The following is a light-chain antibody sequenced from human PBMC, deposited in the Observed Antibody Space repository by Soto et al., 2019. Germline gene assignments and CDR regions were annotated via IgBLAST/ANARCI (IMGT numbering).Light chain of an antibody. V-gene: IGKV3-20*01. CDR1: QSVSSRY. J-gene: IGKJ5*01. Sequence: EIVLTQSPGTLSLSPGERATLSCRASQSVSSRYLTWYQQKPGQAPRLLIYGASSRATGIPDRFSGSGSGTVFTLTISRLEPEDFAVYSCQQYGGSPPITFGQGTRLEIK. CDR2: GAS. CDR3: QQYGGSPPIT.